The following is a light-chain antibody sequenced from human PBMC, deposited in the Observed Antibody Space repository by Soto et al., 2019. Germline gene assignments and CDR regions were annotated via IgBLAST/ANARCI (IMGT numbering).Light chain of an antibody. CDR1: QTITSSY. J-gene: IGKJ4*02. CDR3: QQYGGSTGT. CDR2: STS. Sequence: EIVLTQSPATLSLSPGERATLSCRASQTITSSYLAWYQQRPGQIPRLLIYSTSSRTGGVPDRFSGSGSGTDFTLTISRLEPEDFAVYYCQQYGGSTGTFGRGTKVEV. V-gene: IGKV3-20*01.